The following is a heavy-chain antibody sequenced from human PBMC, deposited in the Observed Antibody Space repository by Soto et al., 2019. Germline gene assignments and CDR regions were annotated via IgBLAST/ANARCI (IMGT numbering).Heavy chain of an antibody. J-gene: IGHJ6*02. CDR2: IYSSGST. V-gene: IGHV4-59*01. CDR3: AREYYDFWSTTYSYYGMDV. CDR1: GGSISRYY. D-gene: IGHD3-3*01. Sequence: ETLSLTCTVSGGSISRYYWSWIRQPPGRGLEWICNIYSSGSTNYNPSLKSRVTISVDTSRNQVSLNLNAVTAADTAVYYCAREYYDFWSTTYSYYGMDVWGQGTTVTVSS.